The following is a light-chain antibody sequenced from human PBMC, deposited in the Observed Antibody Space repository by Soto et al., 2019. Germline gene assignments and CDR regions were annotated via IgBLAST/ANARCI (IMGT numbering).Light chain of an antibody. Sequence: QSVLTQPPSASGTPGQRVTISCSGSSSNIGSNYVYWYQQLPGTAPKLLIYRNNQRPSGVPDRFSGSKSGTSASLAISGLRSDDEADYYCAAWDYSLSGVVFGGGTKLTVL. CDR2: RNN. CDR3: AAWDYSLSGVV. V-gene: IGLV1-47*01. J-gene: IGLJ2*01. CDR1: SSNIGSNY.